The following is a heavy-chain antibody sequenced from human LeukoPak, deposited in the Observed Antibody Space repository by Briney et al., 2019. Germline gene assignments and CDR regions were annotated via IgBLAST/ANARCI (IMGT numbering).Heavy chain of an antibody. CDR3: ARVSSGWYGGAYFDY. Sequence: SETLSLTCTVYGGSFSGYYWSWIRQPPGKGLEWIGEINHSGSTNYNPSLKSRVTISVDTSKNQFSLKLSSVTAADTAVYYCARVSSGWYGGAYFDYWGQGTLVTVSS. CDR2: INHSGST. D-gene: IGHD6-19*01. V-gene: IGHV4-34*01. CDR1: GGSFSGYY. J-gene: IGHJ4*02.